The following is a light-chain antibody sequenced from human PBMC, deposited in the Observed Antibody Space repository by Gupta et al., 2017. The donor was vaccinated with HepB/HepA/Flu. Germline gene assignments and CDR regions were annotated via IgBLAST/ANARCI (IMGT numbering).Light chain of an antibody. J-gene: IGKJ5*01. CDR2: CAS. CDR3: QQYDRNYET. Sequence: DIVMTQSPYSLAVSLGERATINCKSSQSVLFSSDNNNYLWWYQQKPGQHPRLLIYCASTRESGGPDRCSGSGSGKDGIPTSSSLQDDDGSAYYCQQYDRNYETFGQGTRLEVK. CDR1: QSVLFSSDNNNY. V-gene: IGKV4-1*01.